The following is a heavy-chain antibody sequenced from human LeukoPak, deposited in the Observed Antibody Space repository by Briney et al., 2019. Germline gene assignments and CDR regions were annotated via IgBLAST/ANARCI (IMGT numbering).Heavy chain of an antibody. CDR3: AKDGAYCGGDCYSPVNWFDP. J-gene: IGHJ5*02. V-gene: IGHV3-23*01. D-gene: IGHD2-21*02. CDR2: ISGSGGST. CDR1: GFTFSSYA. Sequence: GGSLRLSCAASGFTFSSYAMSWVRQAPGKGLEWVSAISGSGGSTYYADSVKGRFTISRDNSKNTLYLQMNSLRAEDTAVYYCAKDGAYCGGDCYSPVNWFDPWGQGTLVTVSS.